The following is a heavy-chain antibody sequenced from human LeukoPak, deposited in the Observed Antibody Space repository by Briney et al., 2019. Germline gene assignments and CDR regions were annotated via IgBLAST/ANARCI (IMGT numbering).Heavy chain of an antibody. V-gene: IGHV3-30-3*01. D-gene: IGHD3-10*01. Sequence: GGSLRLSCAASGFTFSSYAMHWVRQAPGKGLEWVAVISYDGSNKYYADSVKGRFTISRDNSENTLYLQMNSLRAEDTAVYYCARTMVRGVSFFPYYYYYGMDVWGQGTTVTVSS. CDR3: ARTMVRGVSFFPYYYYYGMDV. CDR1: GFTFSSYA. CDR2: ISYDGSNK. J-gene: IGHJ6*02.